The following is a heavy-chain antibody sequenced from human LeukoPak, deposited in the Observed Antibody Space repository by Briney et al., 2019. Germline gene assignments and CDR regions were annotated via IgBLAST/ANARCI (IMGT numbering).Heavy chain of an antibody. J-gene: IGHJ4*02. D-gene: IGHD3-3*01. CDR3: STVLHYYFWSSHRTSADY. CDR2: IKSRTDGGTT. V-gene: IGHV3-15*01. Sequence: GGSLRLSCAASGFTFSNAWMTWVRQAPGKGLEWVGRIKSRTDGGTTDYAAPVKGRFAIPRDDSKNTMYLQMNSLKTEDTAIYYCSTVLHYYFWSSHRTSADYWGQGTLVTVSS. CDR1: GFTFSNAW.